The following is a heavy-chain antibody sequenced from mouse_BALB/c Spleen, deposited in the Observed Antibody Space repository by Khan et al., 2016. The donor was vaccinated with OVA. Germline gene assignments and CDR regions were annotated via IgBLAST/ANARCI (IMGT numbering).Heavy chain of an antibody. CDR2: IWDGGST. CDR3: ARLEDI. D-gene: IGHD1-3*01. V-gene: IGHV2-9*02. CDR1: GFSLTSYG. Sequence: QVQLKQSGPGLVAPSQSLSITCTVSGFSLTSYGVHWVRQPPGKGLEWLGVIWDGGSTNYNSALMDRLSISKDKSKSQVFLKRNSLQTDDTAMYYCARLEDIWGQGTTLTVSS. J-gene: IGHJ2*01.